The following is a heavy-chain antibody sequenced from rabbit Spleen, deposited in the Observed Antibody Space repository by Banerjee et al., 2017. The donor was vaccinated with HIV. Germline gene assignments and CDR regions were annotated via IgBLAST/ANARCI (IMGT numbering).Heavy chain of an antibody. V-gene: IGHV1S40*01. CDR3: ARARDTYDDVGDYARLDL. CDR1: GFDPSTNDY. J-gene: IGHJ3*01. D-gene: IGHD2-1*01. CDR2: IYSIGGTT. Sequence: QSLEESGGDLVKPGASLTLTCTASGFDPSTNDYMTWVRQAPGKGLEWIGCIYSIGGTTDYANWVNGRFTISSDNAQNTVDLQMNSLTAADTATYFCARARDTYDDVGDYARLDLWGQGTLVTVS.